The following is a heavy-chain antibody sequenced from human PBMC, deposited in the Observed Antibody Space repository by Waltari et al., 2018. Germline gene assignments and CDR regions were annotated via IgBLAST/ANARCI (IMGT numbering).Heavy chain of an antibody. CDR3: ARDHSQRDPITTNTYWWFDP. D-gene: IGHD3-22*01. CDR1: YSFTSHY. CDR2: INPTGSSA. V-gene: IGHV1-46*01. J-gene: IGHJ5*02. Sequence: YSFTSHYMHWVRQAPGQGLEWMGVINPTGSSATYARKFQGRLTMTRDTSTSTDYMELSSLRSEDTAVYYCARDHSQRDPITTNTYWWFDPWGQGTLVIVSS.